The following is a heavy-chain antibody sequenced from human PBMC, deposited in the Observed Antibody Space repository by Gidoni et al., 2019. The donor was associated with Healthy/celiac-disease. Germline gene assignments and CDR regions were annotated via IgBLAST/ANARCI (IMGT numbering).Heavy chain of an antibody. J-gene: IGHJ5*02. CDR2: IYYSGST. CDR1: GGSISSRSYY. D-gene: IGHD4-17*01. V-gene: IGHV4-39*01. CDR3: ARGADYGDYSWFDP. Sequence: QLQLQESGPGLVKPSETLSLTCTVSGGSISSRSYYWGWIRQPPGKGLEWIGSIYYSGSTYYNPSLKSRVTISVDTSKNQFSLKLSSVTAADTAVYYCARGADYGDYSWFDPWGQGTLVTVSS.